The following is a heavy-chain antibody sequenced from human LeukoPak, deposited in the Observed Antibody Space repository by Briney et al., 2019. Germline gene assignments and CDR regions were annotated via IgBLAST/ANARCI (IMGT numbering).Heavy chain of an antibody. CDR3: AREHALGDY. CDR2: ITSSSSYM. V-gene: IGHV3-21*01. J-gene: IGHJ4*02. D-gene: IGHD2-2*01. CDR1: GFTFSSYS. Sequence: PGGSLRLSCAASGFTFSSYSMNWVRQAPGKGLEWVSSITSSSSYMYYADSVKGRFTISRDNAKNSLYLQMNSLRAEDTAVYYCAREHALGDYWGQGTLVTVSS.